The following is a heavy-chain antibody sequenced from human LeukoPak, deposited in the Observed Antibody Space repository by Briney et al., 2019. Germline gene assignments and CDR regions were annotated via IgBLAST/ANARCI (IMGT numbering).Heavy chain of an antibody. J-gene: IGHJ5*02. CDR2: ISGDNGNR. D-gene: IGHD2-15*01. CDR1: GYTFRSYG. Sequence: ASVKVSCKTSGYTFRSYGSCWVQQAPGQGLEWMGWISGDNGNRKYAQKLQGRVTITMDRSTTTGHMDCRGLTSGATALYYCARDNFCGGGSCSSLGPLTPVTPERKHWLDPXGQGXLVTVS. V-gene: IGHV1-18*01. CDR3: ARDNFCGGGSCSSLGPLTPVTPERKHWLDP.